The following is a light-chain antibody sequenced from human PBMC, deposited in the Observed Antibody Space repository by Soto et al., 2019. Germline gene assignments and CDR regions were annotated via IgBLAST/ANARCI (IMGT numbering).Light chain of an antibody. V-gene: IGLV2-8*01. Sequence: QSALTQFPSASGSPGQSVTISCAGTSSDVGAYNYVSWYQQHPGKAPKLMIYEVSKRPSGVPARFSGSKSGNTASLTVSGLQTEDEAYYYCSSYTGRNDFVVFGGGTKLTVL. CDR3: SSYTGRNDFVV. J-gene: IGLJ2*01. CDR2: EVS. CDR1: SSDVGAYNY.